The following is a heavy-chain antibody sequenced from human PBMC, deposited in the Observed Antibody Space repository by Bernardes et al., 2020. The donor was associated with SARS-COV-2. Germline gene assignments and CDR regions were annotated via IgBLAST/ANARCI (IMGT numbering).Heavy chain of an antibody. J-gene: IGHJ5*02. V-gene: IGHV3-23*01. CDR1: GFTFSTYG. D-gene: IGHD6-19*01. CDR2: ISDSGDST. Sequence: GGSLRLSCAASGFTFSTYGMSWVRQAPGKGLEWVSFISDSGDSTSYADSVTGRFSISRDNSRNTLYLQMNSLRDDDTAIYYCARDANQWLLNNWFDRWGQGTLVTVSS. CDR3: ARDANQWLLNNWFDR.